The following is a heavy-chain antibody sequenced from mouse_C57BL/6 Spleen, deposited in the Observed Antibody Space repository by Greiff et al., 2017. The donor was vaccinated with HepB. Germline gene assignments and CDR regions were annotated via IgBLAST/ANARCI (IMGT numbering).Heavy chain of an antibody. J-gene: IGHJ2*01. V-gene: IGHV1-69*01. CDR1: GYTFTSYW. CDR2: IDPSDSYT. CDR3: AKLGFDY. Sequence: VQLQQPGAELVMPGASVKLPCKASGYTFTSYWMHWVKQRPGQGLEWIGEIDPSDSYTNYNQKFKGKSTLTVDKSSSTAYMQLSSLTSEDSAVYYCAKLGFDYWGQGTTLTVSS. D-gene: IGHD4-1*01.